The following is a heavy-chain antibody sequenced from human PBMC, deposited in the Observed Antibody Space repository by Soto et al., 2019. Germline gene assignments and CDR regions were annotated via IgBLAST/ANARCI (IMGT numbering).Heavy chain of an antibody. V-gene: IGHV3-11*01. Sequence: QVQLEESGGGLVKPGGSLRLSCAASGFTFSDYYMSWIRQAPGKGLAWVSYISSSGSTTYYADSVQGRFTISRDNAKNSLYLQMNSLRAEDTASYYCARDSRRHYSSGSSIDSWGQGTLVTVSS. CDR3: ARDSRRHYSSGSSIDS. CDR1: GFTFSDYY. D-gene: IGHD3-10*01. CDR2: ISSSGSTT. J-gene: IGHJ4*02.